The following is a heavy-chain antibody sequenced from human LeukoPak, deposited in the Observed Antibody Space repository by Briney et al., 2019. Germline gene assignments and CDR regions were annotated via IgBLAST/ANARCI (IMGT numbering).Heavy chain of an antibody. Sequence: ASVKVPCKASGYTFTGYYMHWVRQAPGQGLEWTGWINPNSGGTNYAQKFQGRVTMTRDTSISTAYMELSRLSSDDTAVYYCARATKDVSRSAYSSGCFDYWGQGTLVTVSS. V-gene: IGHV1-2*02. D-gene: IGHD6-19*01. J-gene: IGHJ4*02. CDR3: ARATKDVSRSAYSSGCFDY. CDR2: INPNSGGT. CDR1: GYTFTGYY.